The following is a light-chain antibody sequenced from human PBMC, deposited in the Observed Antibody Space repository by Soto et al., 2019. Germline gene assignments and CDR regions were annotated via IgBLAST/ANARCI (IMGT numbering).Light chain of an antibody. CDR3: KHYSNWWT. J-gene: IGKJ1*01. Sequence: EIVMTQSPATLSVSPGERATLSCRASQSVSNNLAWYQKKPGQAPRLLIYGASTSATGIPARFSGSGSGTEFTLTLSSRQSEDFAVYYCKHYSNWWTFGQGTKVEIK. CDR1: QSVSNN. CDR2: GAS. V-gene: IGKV3-15*01.